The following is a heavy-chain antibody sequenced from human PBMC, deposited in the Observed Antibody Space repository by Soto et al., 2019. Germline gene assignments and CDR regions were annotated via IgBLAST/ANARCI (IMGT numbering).Heavy chain of an antibody. J-gene: IGHJ6*02. CDR3: ARSQGSRTSLEIYYYYYYGMDV. Sequence: QVQLVQSGAEVKKPGSSVKVSCKASGGTFSNYAISWVRQAPGQGLEWMGGIIPISGTANYAQKLQGRVTITAGEYTSTSYMELSSLRSEDTAVYYCARSQGSRTSLEIYYYYYYGMDVWGQWTTVTVSS. CDR1: GGTFSNYA. CDR2: IIPISGTA. D-gene: IGHD2-2*01. V-gene: IGHV1-69*01.